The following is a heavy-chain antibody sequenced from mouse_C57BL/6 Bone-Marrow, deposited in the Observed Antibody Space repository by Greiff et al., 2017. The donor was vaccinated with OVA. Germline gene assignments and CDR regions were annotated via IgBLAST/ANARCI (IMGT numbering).Heavy chain of an antibody. CDR3: ARGNFGSSFYAMDY. V-gene: IGHV14-3*01. CDR2: IDPANDNT. CDR1: GFNIKNTY. Sequence: SVAELVRPGASVKLSCTASGFNIKNTYMHWVKQRPEQGLAWIGRIDPANDNTKYAPKFQGKATMTADTSSNTAYLQLSSLSSEDTAVYCCARGNFGSSFYAMDYWGQGTSVTVSS. D-gene: IGHD1-1*01. J-gene: IGHJ4*01.